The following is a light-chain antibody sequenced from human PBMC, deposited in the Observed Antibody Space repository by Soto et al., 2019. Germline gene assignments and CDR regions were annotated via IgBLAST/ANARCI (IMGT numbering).Light chain of an antibody. CDR2: DVS. V-gene: IGLV2-11*01. Sequence: QSALTQPRSVSGSPGQSVTISCTGTSSDVGGYNYVSWYQQHPGKAPKVMIYDVSERPSGVPDRFAGSKSGNTASLTISGLQAEEAADYYCCSYAGSPGYVLGTGTKLTVL. J-gene: IGLJ1*01. CDR1: SSDVGGYNY. CDR3: CSYAGSPGYV.